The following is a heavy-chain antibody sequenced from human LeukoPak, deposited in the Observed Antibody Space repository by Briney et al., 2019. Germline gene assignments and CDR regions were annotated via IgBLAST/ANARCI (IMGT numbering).Heavy chain of an antibody. J-gene: IGHJ4*02. Sequence: ASVKVSCKASGYTFTDYYMHWVRQAPGQGLEWMGWIDPDGGGTNYAQMFQGRVTMTRDTSISTAYMELSSLRSGDTAIYYCARVSGRSGPFEYWGQGTLVTVSS. V-gene: IGHV1-2*02. CDR1: GYTFTDYY. D-gene: IGHD3-3*01. CDR3: ARVSGRSGPFEY. CDR2: IDPDGGGT.